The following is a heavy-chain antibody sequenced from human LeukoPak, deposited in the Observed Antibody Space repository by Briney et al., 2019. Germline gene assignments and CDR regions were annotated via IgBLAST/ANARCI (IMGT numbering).Heavy chain of an antibody. CDR1: GFTFSSYG. V-gene: IGHV3-33*01. CDR3: ARDPGGHDCDY. D-gene: IGHD3-16*01. CDR2: IWYDGSNK. Sequence: GGSLRLSCAASGFTFSSYGMHWVRQAPGKGLEWVAVIWYDGSNKYYADSVKGRFTISRDNSKNTLYLQMNSLRAEDTAVYYCARDPGGHDCDYWGQGTLVTVSS. J-gene: IGHJ4*02.